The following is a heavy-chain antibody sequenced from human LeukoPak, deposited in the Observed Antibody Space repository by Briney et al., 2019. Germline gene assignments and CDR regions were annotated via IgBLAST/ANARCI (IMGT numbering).Heavy chain of an antibody. V-gene: IGHV3-66*01. CDR2: IYSGGST. CDR1: GFTVSSNY. J-gene: IGHJ3*02. Sequence: GGSLRLSCAASGFTVSSNYMSWVRQAPGKGLEWVSVIYSGGSTYYADSVKGRFTISRDNSKNTLYLQMNSLRAEDTAVYYCAKDVGIVYYDSSGYFAFDIWGQGTMVTVSS. CDR3: AKDVGIVYYDSSGYFAFDI. D-gene: IGHD3-22*01.